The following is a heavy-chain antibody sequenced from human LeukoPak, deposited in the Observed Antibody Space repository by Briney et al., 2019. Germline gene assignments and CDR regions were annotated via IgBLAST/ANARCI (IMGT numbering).Heavy chain of an antibody. CDR3: AKGSYYDSSSSFYFDY. J-gene: IGHJ4*02. CDR2: ISGSGDNT. CDR1: GFTFSSYA. V-gene: IGHV3-23*01. Sequence: GGSLRLSCAASGFTFSSYAMSWVHQAPGKGLEWVSGISGSGDNTYYADSVKGRFTISRDNSKNTLYVQVNSLGTEDTAAYYCAKGSYYDSSSSFYFDYWGQGTLVTVSS. D-gene: IGHD3-22*01.